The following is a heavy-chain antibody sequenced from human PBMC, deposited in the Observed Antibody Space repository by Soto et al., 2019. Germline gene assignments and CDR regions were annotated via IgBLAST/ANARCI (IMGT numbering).Heavy chain of an antibody. V-gene: IGHV1-2*04. CDR3: AGVRDVVGGWFDP. CDR2: INPHSGDT. D-gene: IGHD1-26*01. Sequence: ASVKVSCKASGYSFTDYYIHWARQAPGQGLEWMGWINPHSGDTNYAQNFQGSVSLTRDTSTSTAYMELTSLTSDDTAVYFCAGVRDVVGGWFDPWGQGTLVTVSS. J-gene: IGHJ5*02. CDR1: GYSFTDYY.